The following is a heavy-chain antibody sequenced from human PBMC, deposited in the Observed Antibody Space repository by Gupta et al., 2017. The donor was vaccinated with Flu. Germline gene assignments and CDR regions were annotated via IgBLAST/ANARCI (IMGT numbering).Heavy chain of an antibody. D-gene: IGHD3-16*02. CDR2: INPNSGGT. J-gene: IGHJ4*02. CDR1: GYTFTGYY. V-gene: IGHV1-2*02. Sequence: QVQLVQSGAEVKKPGASVKVSCKASGYTFTGYYMHWVRQAPGQGLEWMGWINPNSGGTNYAQKFQGGVTMTRDTSISTAYMELSRLRSDDTAVYYCARDLGGVYDYVWGSYRTSGGFDYWGQGTLVTVSS. CDR3: ARDLGGVYDYVWGSYRTSGGFDY.